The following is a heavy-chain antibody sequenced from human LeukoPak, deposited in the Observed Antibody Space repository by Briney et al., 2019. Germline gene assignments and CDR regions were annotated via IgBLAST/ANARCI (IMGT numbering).Heavy chain of an antibody. D-gene: IGHD3-3*01. V-gene: IGHV3-23*01. J-gene: IGHJ4*02. CDR1: GFTFSSYA. Sequence: GSLRLSCAASGFTFSSYAMSWVRQAPGKGLEWVSAISGSGGSTYYADSVKGRFTISRDNSKNTLYLQMNSLRAEDTAVYYCAKVPTYYDFWSGYYYFDYWGQGTLVTVSS. CDR3: AKVPTYYDFWSGYYYFDY. CDR2: ISGSGGST.